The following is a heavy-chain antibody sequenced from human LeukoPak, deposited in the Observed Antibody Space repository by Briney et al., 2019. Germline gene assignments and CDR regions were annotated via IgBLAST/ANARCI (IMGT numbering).Heavy chain of an antibody. V-gene: IGHV3-23*01. CDR1: GFTFSSYA. CDR3: ARKYYDYVWGSYRDSYCDY. Sequence: PGGSLRLSCAASGFTFSSYAMSWVRQAPGEGLEWVSAISGSGGTTYYADSVKGRFTISRDNSKNTLYLQMNSLRAKDTAVYYCARKYYDYVWGSYRDSYCDYWGQGTLVTVSS. CDR2: ISGSGGTT. D-gene: IGHD3-16*02. J-gene: IGHJ4*02.